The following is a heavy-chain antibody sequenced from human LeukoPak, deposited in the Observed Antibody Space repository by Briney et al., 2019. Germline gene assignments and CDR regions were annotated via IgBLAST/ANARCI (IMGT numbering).Heavy chain of an antibody. Sequence: GASVKVSCKASGYTFTSYDINWVRQATGQGLEWMGWLNPNSGNTGYAQKFQGRVTITMNTSINTAYMELSSLRSEDTAVYYCARANGWFGVMNYFFYYMDVWGKGTTVTVSS. V-gene: IGHV1-8*03. CDR1: GYTFTSYD. J-gene: IGHJ6*03. CDR2: LNPNSGNT. D-gene: IGHD3-10*01. CDR3: ARANGWFGVMNYFFYYMDV.